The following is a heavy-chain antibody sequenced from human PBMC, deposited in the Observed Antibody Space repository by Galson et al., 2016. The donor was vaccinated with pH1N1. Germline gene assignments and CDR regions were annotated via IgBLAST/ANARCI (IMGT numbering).Heavy chain of an antibody. J-gene: IGHJ4*02. D-gene: IGHD3-10*01. CDR1: GYSFTSYW. CDR3: ARLRGGITVVREVYFDL. CDR2: VYPGDSDT. Sequence: QSGAEVTKPGESLKISCRGSGYSFTSYWIAWVRQKPGKGLEWMGIVYPGDSDTRYSPSFRGLFTFSADKSIGTAYLQWSSREASDTAIYYCARLRGGITVVREVYFDLWGQGTLVTVSP. V-gene: IGHV5-51*03.